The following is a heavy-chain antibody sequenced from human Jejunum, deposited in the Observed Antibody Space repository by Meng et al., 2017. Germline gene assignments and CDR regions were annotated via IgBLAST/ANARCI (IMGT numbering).Heavy chain of an antibody. V-gene: IGHV1-18*01. CDR3: SRDENSSGPTTNWFDP. J-gene: IGHJ5*02. CDR1: GYTFNVYG. CDR2: VSAYSGKT. Sequence: ASVKVSCKASGYTFNVYGFSWFRQAPGQGLEWMGWVSAYSGKTIYAQNFQDRLTLTTDTSTTTANMELRSLRSDDTAVYYCSRDENSSGPTTNWFDPWGQGNLVTVSS. D-gene: IGHD6-19*01.